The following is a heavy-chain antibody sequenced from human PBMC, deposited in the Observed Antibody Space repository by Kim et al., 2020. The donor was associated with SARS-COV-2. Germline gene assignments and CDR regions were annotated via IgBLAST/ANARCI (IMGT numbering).Heavy chain of an antibody. CDR3: ARSLRGVFDY. J-gene: IGHJ4*02. CDR2: ST. V-gene: IGHV3-53*01. Sequence: STYNADPVKGRFTSSSNNSKNTLYLQMNSLRAEDTAVYYCARSLRGVFDYWGQGTLVTVFS. D-gene: IGHD3-10*01.